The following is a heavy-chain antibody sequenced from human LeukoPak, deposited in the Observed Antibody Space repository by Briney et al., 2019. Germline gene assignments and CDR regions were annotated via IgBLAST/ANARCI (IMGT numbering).Heavy chain of an antibody. D-gene: IGHD2-21*02. CDR3: ARDPAYCGGDCYSGYFDY. CDR1: GSTFSSYA. Sequence: GGSLRLSCAASGSTFSSYAMHWVRQAPGKGLEWVAVISYDGSNKYYADSVKGRFTISRDNSKNTLYLQMNSLRAEDTAVYYCARDPAYCGGDCYSGYFDYWGQGTLVTVSS. CDR2: ISYDGSNK. J-gene: IGHJ4*02. V-gene: IGHV3-30-3*01.